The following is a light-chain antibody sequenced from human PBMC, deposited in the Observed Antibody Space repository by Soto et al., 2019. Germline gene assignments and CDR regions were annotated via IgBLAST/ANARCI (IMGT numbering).Light chain of an antibody. CDR2: DVS. CDR3: QQYVSSPFT. J-gene: IGKJ3*01. Sequence: EIVLTQSPGTLSLSPGERATLSCGASQRVGRSSLTWYQQKPDQAPRLLIYDVSIRATGIPDRFSGSGSGTDFTLTISRLEPEDCAVYYCQQYVSSPFTFGPGTKVDIK. V-gene: IGKV3-20*01. CDR1: QRVGRSS.